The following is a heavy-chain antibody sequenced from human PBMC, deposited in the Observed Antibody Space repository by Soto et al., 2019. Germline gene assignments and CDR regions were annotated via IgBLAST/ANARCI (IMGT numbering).Heavy chain of an antibody. CDR3: VRDNDSSSYYDP. Sequence: SETLSLTCTVSGYFISNGYYWGWIRQPPGKGLESIGNVYGSGRTYYNPSLKGRVAISVDTSKDQFSLRLSSVTAADTAVYYCVRDNDSSSYYDPWGQGTLVTVSS. J-gene: IGHJ5*02. CDR2: VYGSGRT. CDR1: GYFISNGYY. D-gene: IGHD3-22*01. V-gene: IGHV4-38-2*02.